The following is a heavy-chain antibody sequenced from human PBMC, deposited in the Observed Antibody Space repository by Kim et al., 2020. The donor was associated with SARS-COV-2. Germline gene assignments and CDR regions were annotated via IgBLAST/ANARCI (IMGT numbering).Heavy chain of an antibody. CDR3: ARPFCSSTSCYEGWFDP. D-gene: IGHD2-2*01. V-gene: IGHV4-59*08. J-gene: IGHJ5*02. Sequence: SENLSLTCTVSGGSISSYYWSWIRQPPGKGLEWIGYIYYSGSTNYNPSLKSRVTISVDTSKNQFSLKLSSVTAADTAVYYCARPFCSSTSCYEGWFDPWG. CDR1: GGSISSYY. CDR2: IYYSGST.